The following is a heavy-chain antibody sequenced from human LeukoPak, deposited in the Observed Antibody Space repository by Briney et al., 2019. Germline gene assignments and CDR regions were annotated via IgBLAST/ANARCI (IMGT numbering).Heavy chain of an antibody. CDR3: ARHAGGYYKNWFDP. CDR2: IYYSGST. Sequence: SETLSLTCTVSGGSISSSSYYWGWIRQPPGKGLEWIGSIYYSGSTYYNPSLKSRVTISVDTSKNQFSLKLGSVTAADTAVYYCARHAGGYYKNWFDPWGQGTLVTVSS. D-gene: IGHD3-22*01. V-gene: IGHV4-39*01. J-gene: IGHJ5*02. CDR1: GGSISSSSYY.